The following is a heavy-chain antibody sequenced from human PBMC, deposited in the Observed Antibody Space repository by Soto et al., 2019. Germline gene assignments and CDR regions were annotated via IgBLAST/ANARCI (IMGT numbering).Heavy chain of an antibody. V-gene: IGHV4-31*03. J-gene: IGHJ6*02. CDR3: ASITIFGVVICPRYFCYGMDV. CDR2: IYYSGST. CDR1: GGSISSGGYY. Sequence: ASETLSLTCTVSGGSISSGGYYWSWIRQHPGKGLEWIGYIYYSGSTYYNPSLKSRVTISVDTTKNQFSLKLSSVNAADTAVYYCASITIFGVVICPRYFCYGMDVWGQGTTVTVSS. D-gene: IGHD3-3*01.